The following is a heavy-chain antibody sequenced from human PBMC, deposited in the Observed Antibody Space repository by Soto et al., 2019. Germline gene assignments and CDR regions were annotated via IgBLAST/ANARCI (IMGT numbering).Heavy chain of an antibody. J-gene: IGHJ4*02. Sequence: PGGSLRLSCAASGFTFSNYGMTWVRQAPGKGLEWVSGISNSGDITYYADSVKGRITISRDNSENTVYLQMHSLRAEDTALYYCAKAAVTTSGKRFAQVHFDSWGQGTLVTVSS. CDR1: GFTFSNYG. D-gene: IGHD4-17*01. V-gene: IGHV3-23*01. CDR2: ISNSGDIT. CDR3: AKAAVTTSGKRFAQVHFDS.